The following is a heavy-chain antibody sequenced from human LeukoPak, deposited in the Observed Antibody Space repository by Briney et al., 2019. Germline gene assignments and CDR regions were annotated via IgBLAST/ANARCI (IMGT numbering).Heavy chain of an antibody. V-gene: IGHV4-4*02. CDR3: ARWGYYYDFSGFDY. D-gene: IGHD3-22*01. J-gene: IGHJ4*02. CDR2: IYHSGST. Sequence: SETLSLTCAVSGGFISSGNWWSWVRQPPGKGLEWIGEIYHSGSTNYSPSLKSRVTMSVDKSKNQFSLKLSSVTAADTAVYYCARWGYYYDFSGFDYWGQGTLVTVSS. CDR1: GGFISSGNW.